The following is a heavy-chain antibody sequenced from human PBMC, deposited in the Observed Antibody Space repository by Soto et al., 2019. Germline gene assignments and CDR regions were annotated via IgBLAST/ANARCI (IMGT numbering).Heavy chain of an antibody. D-gene: IGHD6-13*01. CDR2: IKQDGSEK. CDR1: GFTFSSYW. J-gene: IGHJ6*02. V-gene: IGHV3-7*03. CDR3: ARESGNSSSGTYGMDV. Sequence: EVQLVESGGGLVQPGGSLRLSCAASGFTFSSYWMSWVRQAPGKGLEWVANIKQDGSEKYYVDSVKGRFTISRDNAKNALYMHMNSLRAEDTAVYYCARESGNSSSGTYGMDVWGQGTTVTVSS.